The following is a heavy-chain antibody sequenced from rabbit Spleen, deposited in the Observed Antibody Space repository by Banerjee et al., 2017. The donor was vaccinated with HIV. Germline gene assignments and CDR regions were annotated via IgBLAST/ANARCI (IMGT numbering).Heavy chain of an antibody. CDR1: GLDLSSRYW. CDR2: IDVIKSGAT. CDR3: ARDAAGREDFNL. Sequence: QSLEESGGDLVKPGASLTLTCKASGLDLSSRYWMCWVRQAPGKGLEWIACIDVIKSGATYFTNWAKGRFTISKTSSTTVALQVTSLTAADTATYFCARDAAGREDFNLWGQGTLVTVS. D-gene: IGHD4-2*01. V-gene: IGHV1S40*01. J-gene: IGHJ4*01.